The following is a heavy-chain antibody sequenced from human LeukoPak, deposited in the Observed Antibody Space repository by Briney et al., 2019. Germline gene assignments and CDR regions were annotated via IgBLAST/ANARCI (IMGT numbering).Heavy chain of an antibody. CDR1: GGSLSGYY. Sequence: TSETLSLTCAVYGGSLSGYYWSWIRQPPGKGLEWIGEINHSGSTNYNPSLKSRVTISVDTSKNQFSLKLSSVTAADTAVYYCARRSGKASDYWGQGTLVTVSS. CDR3: ARRSGKASDY. D-gene: IGHD4-23*01. CDR2: INHSGST. V-gene: IGHV4-34*01. J-gene: IGHJ4*02.